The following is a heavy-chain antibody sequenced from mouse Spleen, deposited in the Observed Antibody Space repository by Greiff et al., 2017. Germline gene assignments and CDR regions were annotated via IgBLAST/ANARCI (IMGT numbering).Heavy chain of an antibody. D-gene: IGHD2-10*02. CDR3: ARHAQYGTGEYYFDY. CDR1: GFTFSDYY. J-gene: IGHJ2*01. CDR2: ISNGGGST. Sequence: EVKLMESGGGLVQPGGSLKLSCATSGFTFSDYYMYWVRQTPEKRLEWVAYISNGGGSTYYPDTVKGRFTISRDNAKNTLYLQMSRLKSEDTAMYYCARHAQYGTGEYYFDYWGQGTTLTVSS. V-gene: IGHV5-12*02.